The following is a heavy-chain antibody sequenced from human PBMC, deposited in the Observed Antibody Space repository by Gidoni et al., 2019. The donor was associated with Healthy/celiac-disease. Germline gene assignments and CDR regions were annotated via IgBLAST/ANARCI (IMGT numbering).Heavy chain of an antibody. J-gene: IGHJ4*02. CDR2: ISYDGSNK. CDR3: AKDRLIAAARQYYFDY. D-gene: IGHD6-13*01. Sequence: QVQLVESGGGVVQPGRSLSLSCAASGFTFSRYGMHWFRQAPGKGLEWVAVISYDGSNKYYADSVKGRFTISRDNSKNTLYLQMNSLRAEDTAVYYCAKDRLIAAARQYYFDYWGQGTLVTVSS. V-gene: IGHV3-30*18. CDR1: GFTFSRYG.